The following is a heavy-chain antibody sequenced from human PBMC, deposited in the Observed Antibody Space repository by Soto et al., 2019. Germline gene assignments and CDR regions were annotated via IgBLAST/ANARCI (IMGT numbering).Heavy chain of an antibody. V-gene: IGHV5-51*01. J-gene: IGHJ3*01. Sequence: GESLKISGKFSGDSLTSYCIGWVRQITGKGLEWMGIIYPGDSDTRYSPSFQGQVTISADKSISTAYLQWSSLKASDTAMYYCASCKLERRLGMAFWGHRTTVPGSS. CDR2: IYPGDSDT. CDR3: ASCKLERRLGMAF. D-gene: IGHD1-1*01. CDR1: GDSLTSYC.